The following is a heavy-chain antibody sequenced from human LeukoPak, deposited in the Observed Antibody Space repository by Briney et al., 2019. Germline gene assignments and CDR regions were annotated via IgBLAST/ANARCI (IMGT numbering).Heavy chain of an antibody. CDR1: GFTFSSYG. D-gene: IGHD3-22*01. CDR2: IRYDGSNK. J-gene: IGHJ4*02. Sequence: GGSLRLSCAASGFTFSSYGMHWVRQAPGKGLEWVAFIRYDGSNKYYAGSVKGRFTISRDNAKNSLYLQMNSLRAEDTAVYYCAREVYYYDSSGFYYSGGFGYWGQGTLLTVSS. V-gene: IGHV3-30*02. CDR3: AREVYYYDSSGFYYSGGFGY.